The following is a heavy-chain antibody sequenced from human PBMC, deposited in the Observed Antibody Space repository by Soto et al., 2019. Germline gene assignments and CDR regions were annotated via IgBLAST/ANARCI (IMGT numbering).Heavy chain of an antibody. Sequence: QVHLQESGPGLVKPSETLSLTCSVSGGSINNHYWSWIRQPPGKGLEWIGYVYYTGSTNYNPSLKSRVTMSVDTSKNQFSLILTPLTAADTAIYYCARANWYSEYWGQGTLVTVSS. D-gene: IGHD7-27*01. V-gene: IGHV4-59*11. CDR1: GGSINNHY. CDR2: VYYTGST. CDR3: ARANWYSEY. J-gene: IGHJ4*02.